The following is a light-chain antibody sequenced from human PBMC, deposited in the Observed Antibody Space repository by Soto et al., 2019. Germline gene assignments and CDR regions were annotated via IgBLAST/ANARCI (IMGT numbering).Light chain of an antibody. Sequence: QSVLTQPASVSGSPGQSITISCTGTSSDVGSYDLVSWYQQHPGKAPKVMIYEVNKRPSGVSNRFSGSKSGNTASLTISGLQAEDEADYYCCSYAGSRSLVFGGGTKLTVL. J-gene: IGLJ2*01. V-gene: IGLV2-23*02. CDR1: SSDVGSYDL. CDR2: EVN. CDR3: CSYAGSRSLV.